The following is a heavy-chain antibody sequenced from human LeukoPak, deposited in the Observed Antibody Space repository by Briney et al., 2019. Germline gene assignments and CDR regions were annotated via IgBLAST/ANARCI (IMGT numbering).Heavy chain of an antibody. V-gene: IGHV5-51*01. D-gene: IGHD1-14*01. J-gene: IGHJ4*02. CDR1: GYSFTSYW. CDR3: ARRGGTPFYDY. Sequence: GESLKISCKGSGYSFTSYWIGWVRQMPGKGLEWMGISPSFQGQVTFSADRSKDTAYLRWSSLKASDTAMYYCARRGGTPFYDYWGQGTLVTVSP.